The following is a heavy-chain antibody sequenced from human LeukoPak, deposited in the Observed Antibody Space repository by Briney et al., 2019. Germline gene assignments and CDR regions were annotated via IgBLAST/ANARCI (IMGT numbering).Heavy chain of an antibody. CDR3: ARGRGTPDY. V-gene: IGHV3-7*01. CDR1: GFIFSNSW. CDR2: INEDGRDK. J-gene: IGHJ4*02. Sequence: GASLRLSCAASGFIFSNSWMTWVRQAPGQGLEWVANINEDGRDKYYVDSVKGRFTISRYNAGNSLFLQMDRLRAEDTAVYYCARGRGTPDYWGQGTLVSVSS. D-gene: IGHD1-1*01.